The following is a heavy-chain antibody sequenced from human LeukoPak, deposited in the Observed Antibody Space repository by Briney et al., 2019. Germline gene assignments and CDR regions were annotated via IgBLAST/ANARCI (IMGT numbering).Heavy chain of an antibody. CDR3: ARGGIAVAGRGWFDP. CDR1: GFTVSSNY. CDR2: IYSGGST. Sequence: GGSLRLSCAASGFTVSSNYMSWVRQAPGKGLEWVSVIYSGGSTYYADSVKGRFTISRDNSKNTLYLQMNSLRAEDTAVYYCARGGIAVAGRGWFDPWGQGTLVTVSS. V-gene: IGHV3-53*01. D-gene: IGHD6-19*01. J-gene: IGHJ5*02.